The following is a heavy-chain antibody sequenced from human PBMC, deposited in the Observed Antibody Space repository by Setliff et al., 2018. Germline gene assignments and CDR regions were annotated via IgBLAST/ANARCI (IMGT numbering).Heavy chain of an antibody. CDR3: ARDREGDGNYYMDV. CDR2: INPDATTT. V-gene: IGHV3-74*01. Sequence: GSLRLSCAASGFTFSSHWMHWVRQVPGKGLAWVSQINPDATTTYYADSVKGRFTISRDNAKTTLYLQMNSLRVEDTAVYYCARDREGDGNYYMDVWGKGTTVTVSS. D-gene: IGHD1-1*01. J-gene: IGHJ6*03. CDR1: GFTFSSHW.